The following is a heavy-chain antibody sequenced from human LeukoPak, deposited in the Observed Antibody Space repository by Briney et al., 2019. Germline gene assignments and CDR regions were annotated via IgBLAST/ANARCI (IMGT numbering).Heavy chain of an antibody. CDR2: ISAYNGNT. V-gene: IGHV1-18*01. CDR3: ARSVVDDIVVVPAAI. Sequence: ASVKVSCMASGYTFTSYGISWVRQAPGQGLEWMGWISAYNGNTNYAQKLQGRVTMTTDTSTSTAYMELRSLRSDDTAVYYCARSVVDDIVVVPAAIWGQGTLVTVSS. D-gene: IGHD2-2*01. CDR1: GYTFTSYG. J-gene: IGHJ4*02.